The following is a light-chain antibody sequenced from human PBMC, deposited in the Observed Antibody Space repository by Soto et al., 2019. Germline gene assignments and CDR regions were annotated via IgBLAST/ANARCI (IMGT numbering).Light chain of an antibody. Sequence: QSALTQPASVSGSPGQSITISCTGTSSDVGGYNYVSWYQQHPGKAPKLMIYDVSNRPSGVFYRFSGSKSGNTASLTISGLQAEDEADYYCSSYTSTVSYVFGTGTKLTVL. J-gene: IGLJ1*01. CDR2: DVS. CDR3: SSYTSTVSYV. V-gene: IGLV2-14*01. CDR1: SSDVGGYNY.